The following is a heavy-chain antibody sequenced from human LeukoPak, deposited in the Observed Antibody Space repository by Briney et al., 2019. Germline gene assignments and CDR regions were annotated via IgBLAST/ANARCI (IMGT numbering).Heavy chain of an antibody. CDR2: ISYDGSNK. V-gene: IGHV3-30*18. CDR3: AKEGGYRYLPPYYYYMDV. D-gene: IGHD5-18*01. Sequence: GGSLRLSCAASGFTFSSYGMHWVRQAPGKGLEWVAVISYDGSNKYYADSVKGRFTISRDNSENTLYLQMNSLRAEDTAVYYCAKEGGYRYLPPYYYYMDVWGKGTTVTVSS. J-gene: IGHJ6*03. CDR1: GFTFSSYG.